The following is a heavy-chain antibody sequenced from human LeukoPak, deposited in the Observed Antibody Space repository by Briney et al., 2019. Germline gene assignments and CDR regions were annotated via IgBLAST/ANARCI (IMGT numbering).Heavy chain of an antibody. D-gene: IGHD3-10*01. V-gene: IGHV4-59*01. CDR3: ARVVLLWFGELPAIDWFDP. J-gene: IGHJ5*02. CDR2: IYYSGST. Sequence: SETLSLTCAVYGGSFSSYYWSWIRQPPGKGLEWIGYIYYSGSTNYNPSLKSRVTISVDTSKNQFSLKLSSVTAADTAVYYCARVVLLWFGELPAIDWFDPWGQGTLVTVSS. CDR1: GGSFSSYY.